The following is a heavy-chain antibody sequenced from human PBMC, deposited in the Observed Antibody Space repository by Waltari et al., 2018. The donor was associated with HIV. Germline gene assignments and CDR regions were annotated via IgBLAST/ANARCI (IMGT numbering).Heavy chain of an antibody. Sequence: QLQLQASGPGVVKPLEDLSLTCTVPGGFFRSGDYYWYWIRQSPGKGLEWIGNIQYGGNTIYNPSLESRVSMSIDTSRGQFSLTLKDVTAADTAVYFCARRGNYRAAEYNYFGPWGQGIQVIVSS. CDR1: GGFFRSGDYY. V-gene: IGHV4-39*01. D-gene: IGHD1-7*01. J-gene: IGHJ5*02. CDR3: ARRGNYRAAEYNYFGP. CDR2: IQYGGNT.